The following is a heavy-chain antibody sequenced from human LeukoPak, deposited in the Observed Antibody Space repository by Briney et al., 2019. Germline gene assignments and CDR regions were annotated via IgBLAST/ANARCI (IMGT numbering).Heavy chain of an antibody. Sequence: PGGSLRLSCAASGLTFSSYAMSWVRRAPGKGLEWVSAISGSGGSTYYADSVKGRFTISRDNSKNTLYLQMNSLRAEDTAVYYCAKDSPSVPVFDYWGQGTLVTVSS. CDR1: GLTFSSYA. CDR2: ISGSGGST. J-gene: IGHJ4*02. V-gene: IGHV3-23*01. D-gene: IGHD2-2*01. CDR3: AKDSPSVPVFDY.